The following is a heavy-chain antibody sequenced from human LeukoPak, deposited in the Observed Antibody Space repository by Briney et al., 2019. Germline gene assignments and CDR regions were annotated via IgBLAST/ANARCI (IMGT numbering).Heavy chain of an antibody. CDR1: GLTLSNYW. J-gene: IGHJ4*02. Sequence: GGSLRLSCTASGLTLSNYWMIWVRQAPGKGLQWVAKIKQDGSEKYYVDSVKGRFTISRDNAENSLYLQMNSLRVEDTAVYYCARAPRSWGFDYWGQGTLVTVSS. D-gene: IGHD7-27*01. CDR2: IKQDGSEK. V-gene: IGHV3-7*03. CDR3: ARAPRSWGFDY.